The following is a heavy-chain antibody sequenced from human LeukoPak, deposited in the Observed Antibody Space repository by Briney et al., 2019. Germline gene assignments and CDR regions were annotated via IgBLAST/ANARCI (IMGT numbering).Heavy chain of an antibody. CDR3: AKVAWVTMVRGASDY. CDR2: ISYDGSNK. V-gene: IGHV3-30*18. J-gene: IGHJ4*02. CDR1: GFTFSSYC. Sequence: PGGSLRLSCAASGFTFSSYCMHWVRQAPGKGLEWVAVISYDGSNKYNADSVKGRFTISRDNSKNTLYLQMNSLRAEDTAVYYCAKVAWVTMVRGASDYWGQGTLVTVSS. D-gene: IGHD3-10*01.